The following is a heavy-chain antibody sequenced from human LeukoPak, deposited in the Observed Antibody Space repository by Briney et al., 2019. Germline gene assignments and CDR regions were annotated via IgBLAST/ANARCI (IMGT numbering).Heavy chain of an antibody. V-gene: IGHV3-30-3*01. Sequence: GGSLRLSCAASGFTFSSYAMHWVRQAPGKGLEWVAVISYDGSNKYYADSVKGRFTISRDNSKNTLYLQMNSLRAEDTAVYYCAREKVYVDPGGYYYYGMDVWGQGTTVTVSS. CDR2: ISYDGSNK. D-gene: IGHD3-16*01. CDR3: AREKVYVDPGGYYYYGMDV. CDR1: GFTFSSYA. J-gene: IGHJ6*02.